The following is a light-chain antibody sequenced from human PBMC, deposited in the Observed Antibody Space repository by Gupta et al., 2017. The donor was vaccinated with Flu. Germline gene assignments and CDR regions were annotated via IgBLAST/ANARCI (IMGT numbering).Light chain of an antibody. J-gene: IGLJ1*01. CDR1: SRDVGLYNL. V-gene: IGLV2-11*01. Sequence: QSALTPPHSVSGSPGQSVTISCTGTSRDVGLYNLVSWDQQRPGKTPKVIIYDVEERPSGVPVRFSGSKSGNTASLTISERKDEDEDDYYCCADAGSGIWVFGTGTKVTVL. CDR3: CADAGSGIWV. CDR2: DVE.